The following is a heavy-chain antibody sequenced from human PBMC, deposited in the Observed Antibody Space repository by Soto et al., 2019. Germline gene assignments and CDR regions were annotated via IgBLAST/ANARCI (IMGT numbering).Heavy chain of an antibody. CDR2: INHSGST. CDR3: TTEGGWFGELLFNSGPMDF. V-gene: IGHV4-34*01. J-gene: IGHJ6*02. Sequence: PSETLSLTCAVYGGSFSGYYWSWIRQPPGKGLEWIGEINHSGSTNYNPSLKSRVTISVDTSKNQFSLKLSSVTAADTAVYYCTTEGGWFGELLFNSGPMDFWGQGTTVTVSS. D-gene: IGHD3-10*01. CDR1: GGSFSGYY.